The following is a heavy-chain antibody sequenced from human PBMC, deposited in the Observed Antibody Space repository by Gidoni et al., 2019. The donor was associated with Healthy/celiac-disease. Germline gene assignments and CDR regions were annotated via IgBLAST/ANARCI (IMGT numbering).Heavy chain of an antibody. CDR3: AKYHRPKEVFDI. V-gene: IGHV3-23*01. CDR2: ISGSGGST. CDR1: GFPFSSYA. D-gene: IGHD2-2*01. Sequence: QLLESGGGFVQPGGSLGLSCAASGFPFSSYAMSWVRQAPGKGLEWVSAISGSGGSTYYADSVKGRFTISRDNSKNTLYLQMNSLRAEDTAVYYCAKYHRPKEVFDIWGQGTMVTVSS. J-gene: IGHJ3*02.